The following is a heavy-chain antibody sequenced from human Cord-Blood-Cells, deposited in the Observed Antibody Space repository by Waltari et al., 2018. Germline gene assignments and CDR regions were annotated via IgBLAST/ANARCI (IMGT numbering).Heavy chain of an antibody. J-gene: IGHJ4*02. CDR3: ARVGQQLVPNYYFDY. CDR1: GDTFTGYC. Sequence: QVQLVQSGAAVKKPGASVKVSCTASGDTFTGYCMHWGRLRPGQGLEWMGWINPNSGGTNYAQKFQGWVTMTRDTSISTAYMELSRLRSDDTAVYYCARVGQQLVPNYYFDYWGQGTLVTVSS. D-gene: IGHD6-13*01. V-gene: IGHV1-2*04. CDR2: INPNSGGT.